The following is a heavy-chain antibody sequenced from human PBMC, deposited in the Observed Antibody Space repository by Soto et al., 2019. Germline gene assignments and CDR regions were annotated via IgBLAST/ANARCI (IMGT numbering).Heavy chain of an antibody. CDR1: GYSFTDYY. J-gene: IGHJ4*02. Sequence: QVTLVQSGTEVRKPGASVRISCETSGYSFTDYYIHWVRHVPGQGLEWIGLLNPGSSRAMLAQRFVGRVSMTPDASARAVSLEIRSLTSGDTAVYYCARGLVPIAILGLWGQGTPVIVSS. V-gene: IGHV1-46*01. CDR3: ARGLVPIAILGL. CDR2: LNPGSSRA. D-gene: IGHD2-21*01.